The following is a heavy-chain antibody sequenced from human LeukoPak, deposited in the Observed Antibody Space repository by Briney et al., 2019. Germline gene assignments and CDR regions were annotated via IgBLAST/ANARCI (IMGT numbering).Heavy chain of an antibody. V-gene: IGHV4-34*01. CDR2: INHSGST. Sequence: SETLSLTCAVYGGSFSGYYWSWIRQPPGKGLEWIGEINHSGSTNYNPSLKSRVTISVDTSKNQFSLKLSSVTAADTAVNYCARGTLSSVFDYWGQGTLVTVSS. J-gene: IGHJ4*02. CDR1: GGSFSGYY. D-gene: IGHD6-19*01. CDR3: ARGTLSSVFDY.